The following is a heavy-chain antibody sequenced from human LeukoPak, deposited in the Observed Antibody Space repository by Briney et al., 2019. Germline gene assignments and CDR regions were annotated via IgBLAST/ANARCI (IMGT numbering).Heavy chain of an antibody. V-gene: IGHV1-2*02. CDR2: INPNSGGT. J-gene: IGHJ4*02. CDR3: AREGPYCSGGSCHSRLGD. CDR1: GYTFTGYY. Sequence: GASVKVSCKASGYTFTGYYMHWVRQAPGQGLEWMGWINPNSGGTNYAQKFQGRVTMTGDTSISTAYMELSRLRSDDTAVYYCAREGPYCSGGSCHSRLGDWGQGTLVTVSS. D-gene: IGHD2-15*01.